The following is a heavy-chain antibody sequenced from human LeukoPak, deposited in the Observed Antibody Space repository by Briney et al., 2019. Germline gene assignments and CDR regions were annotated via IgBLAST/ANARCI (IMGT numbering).Heavy chain of an antibody. V-gene: IGHV3-30*02. CDR3: AKDSFPTAMISSCDY. CDR1: GFTFSTYG. D-gene: IGHD5-18*01. CDR2: IRYDGSNE. J-gene: IGHJ4*02. Sequence: GGSLRLSSAASGFTFSTYGMHWVRQAPGKGLEWVAFIRYDGSNEYYADSVKGRFTISRDNSKNTLYLQMNSLRAEDTAVYYCAKDSFPTAMISSCDYWGQGNLDTVSS.